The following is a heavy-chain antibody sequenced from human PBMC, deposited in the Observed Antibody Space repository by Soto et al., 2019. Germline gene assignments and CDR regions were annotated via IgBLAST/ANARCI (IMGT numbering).Heavy chain of an antibody. Sequence: PSETLSLTCAVYGGSFNDYYWTWIRQSPGKGLEWIGEIHHSGSTDYNPSLKSRVTMSVDTSQSQFSLNLTSVTAADTALYYCVRGLKRRFGGYRGLGHDGMDVWGQGTTVTVSS. CDR2: IHHSGST. CDR3: VRGLKRRFGGYRGLGHDGMDV. CDR1: GGSFNDYY. V-gene: IGHV4-34*01. D-gene: IGHD5-12*01. J-gene: IGHJ6*02.